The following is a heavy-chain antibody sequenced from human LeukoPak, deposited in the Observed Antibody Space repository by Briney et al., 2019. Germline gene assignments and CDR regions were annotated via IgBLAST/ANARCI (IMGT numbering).Heavy chain of an antibody. CDR3: ARVNYCTKGVCVNFDY. Sequence: ASVKVSCKASGYTFTGYYIHWVRQAPGQGLEWMGWINPNSGGTKYAQKSQGRATMTRDTSISTGYMELSRLRSDDTAVYYCARVNYCTKGVCVNFDYWGQGTLVTVSS. D-gene: IGHD2-8*01. V-gene: IGHV1-2*02. CDR1: GYTFTGYY. CDR2: INPNSGGT. J-gene: IGHJ4*02.